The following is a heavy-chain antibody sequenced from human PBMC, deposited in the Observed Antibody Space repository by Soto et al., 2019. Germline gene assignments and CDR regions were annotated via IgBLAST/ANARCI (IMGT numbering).Heavy chain of an antibody. CDR3: ARAEITIFGVVVWGYYYYGMDV. J-gene: IGHJ6*02. V-gene: IGHV1-8*01. CDR2: MNPNSGNT. CDR1: GYTFTSYD. Sequence: ASVKVSCKASGYTFTSYDINWVRQATGQGLEWMGWMNPNSGNTGYAQKFQGRVTMTRNASISTAYMELSSLRSEDTAVYYCARAEITIFGVVVWGYYYYGMDVWGQGTTVTVSS. D-gene: IGHD3-3*01.